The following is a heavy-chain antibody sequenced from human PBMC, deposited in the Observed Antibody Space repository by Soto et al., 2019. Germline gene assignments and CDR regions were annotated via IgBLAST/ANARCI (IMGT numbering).Heavy chain of an antibody. J-gene: IGHJ5*02. Sequence: PGGSLRLSCAASGFTFSSYAMSWVRQAPGKWLEWVSSISGSDDSTYYADSVKGRFTISRDNSKNTLYLQMNSLRAEDTAVYYCARDQSPYQLLSPNWFDPWGQGXLVTVYS. V-gene: IGHV3-23*01. CDR3: ARDQSPYQLLSPNWFDP. CDR1: GFTFSSYA. D-gene: IGHD2-2*01. CDR2: ISGSDDST.